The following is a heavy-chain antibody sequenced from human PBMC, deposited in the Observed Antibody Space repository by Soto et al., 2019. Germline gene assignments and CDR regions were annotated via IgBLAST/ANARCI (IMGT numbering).Heavy chain of an antibody. D-gene: IGHD4-17*01. CDR3: METLTPMDV. Sequence: GGSLRLSCAASGFAFSGSGIHWVRQASGKGLEWVGHIRTKTNSYATEYAPSVRGRFTVSRDDSKNTACLQMASLKTEDTAVYYCMETLTPMDVWGQGTTVTVSS. CDR1: GFAFSGSG. J-gene: IGHJ6*02. CDR2: IRTKTNSYAT. V-gene: IGHV3-73*01.